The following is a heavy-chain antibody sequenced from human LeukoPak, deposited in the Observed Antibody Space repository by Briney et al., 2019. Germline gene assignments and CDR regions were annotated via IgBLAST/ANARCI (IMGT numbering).Heavy chain of an antibody. Sequence: GGSLRLSCVASGFTFGKYWMSWVRQAPGKGLEWVANIKLDGSEKNYVDSVKGRFTISRDNAKNTLYLQMNSLRAEDTAVFYCARTQYSGSKLDYWGQGILVTVSS. CDR1: GFTFGKYW. D-gene: IGHD1-26*01. CDR3: ARTQYSGSKLDY. CDR2: IKLDGSEK. J-gene: IGHJ4*02. V-gene: IGHV3-7*01.